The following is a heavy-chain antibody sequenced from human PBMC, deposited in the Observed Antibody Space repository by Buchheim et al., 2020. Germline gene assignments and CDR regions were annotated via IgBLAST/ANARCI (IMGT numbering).Heavy chain of an antibody. V-gene: IGHV3-33*01. D-gene: IGHD6-6*01. CDR1: GFTFSSYG. CDR2: IWIDGSNK. J-gene: IGHJ4*02. CDR3: ARDRSSSSHYLDY. Sequence: QVQLVESGGGVVQPGRSLRLSCAASGFTFSSYGMHWVRQAPGKGLEWVAVIWIDGSNKYYVDSVKGRFTISRDNSKNTLYLQMNSLRAEDTAVYYCARDRSSSSHYLDYWGQGTL.